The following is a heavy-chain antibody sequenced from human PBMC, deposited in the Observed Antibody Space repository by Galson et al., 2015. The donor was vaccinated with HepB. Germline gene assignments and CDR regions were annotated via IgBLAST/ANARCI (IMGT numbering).Heavy chain of an antibody. V-gene: IGHV5-10-1*01. CDR3: ARHDGGWYPMYYFDY. J-gene: IGHJ4*02. CDR2: IDPSDSYT. D-gene: IGHD6-19*01. Sequence: QSGAEVKKPGESLRISCKGSGYSFTSYWISWVRQMPGKGLEWMGRIDPSDSYTNYSPSFQGHVTISADKSISTAYLQWSSLKASDTAMYYCARHDGGWYPMYYFDYWGQGTLVTVSS. CDR1: GYSFTSYW.